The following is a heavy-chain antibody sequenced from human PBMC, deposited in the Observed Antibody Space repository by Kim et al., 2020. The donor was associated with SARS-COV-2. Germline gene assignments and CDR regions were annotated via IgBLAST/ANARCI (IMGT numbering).Heavy chain of an antibody. CDR3: ARLIVGAHDY. D-gene: IGHD1-26*01. V-gene: IGHV4-39*01. CDR2: TT. Sequence: TTYYNPSLKSRVTISEDTSKNQFSLILNSVTAADTAVYYCARLIVGAHDYWGQGTLVTVSS. J-gene: IGHJ4*02.